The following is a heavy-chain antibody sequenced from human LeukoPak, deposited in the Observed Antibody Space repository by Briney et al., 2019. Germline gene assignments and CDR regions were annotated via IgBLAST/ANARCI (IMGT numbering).Heavy chain of an antibody. Sequence: GGALRLSCAVCGITLSHYGMRWGRQAPGKGLEWVAGISDSGGRTNYADSVKGRFTISRDNPKNTLYLQMNSLRAEDTAVYFCAKRGVVIRVILVGFHKEAYYFDSWGQGALVTVSS. CDR2: ISDSGGRT. CDR3: AKRGVVIRVILVGFHKEAYYFDS. J-gene: IGHJ4*02. D-gene: IGHD3-22*01. V-gene: IGHV3-23*01. CDR1: GITLSHYG.